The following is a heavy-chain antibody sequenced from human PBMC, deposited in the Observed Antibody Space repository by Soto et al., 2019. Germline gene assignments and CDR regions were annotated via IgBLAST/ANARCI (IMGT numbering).Heavy chain of an antibody. V-gene: IGHV4-39*01. D-gene: IGHD2-15*01. CDR2: IYYSGST. CDR3: ARHCSGGSCYDP. J-gene: IGHJ6*04. CDR1: GGSISSSSYY. Sequence: PSETLSLTWTVSGGSISSSSYYRGWIRQPPGKGLEWIGSIYYSGSTYYNPSLKSRVTISVDTSKNQFSLKLSSVTAADTAVYYCARHCSGGSCYDPWGKGTTVTVSS.